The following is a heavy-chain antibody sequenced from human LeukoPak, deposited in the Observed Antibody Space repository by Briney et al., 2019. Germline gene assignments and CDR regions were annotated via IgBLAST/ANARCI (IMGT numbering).Heavy chain of an antibody. D-gene: IGHD3-22*01. V-gene: IGHV3-30*01. CDR2: ISAGGSTK. CDR1: GFLFRSYA. CDR3: TRPPAATDSHFSVQRCVDT. Sequence: GGSLRLSCAASGFLFRSYAVHWVRQAAGKGLEWVSVISAGGSTKYYADSVKGRFTIYRDDSQNSLYLQMNYLRPEDTAVYYCTRPPAATDSHFSVQRCVDTWGQRTLVTVSS. J-gene: IGHJ5*02.